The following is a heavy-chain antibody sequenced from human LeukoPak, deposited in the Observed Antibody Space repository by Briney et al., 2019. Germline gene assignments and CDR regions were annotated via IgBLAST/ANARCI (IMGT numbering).Heavy chain of an antibody. V-gene: IGHV3-7*01. D-gene: IGHD3-3*01. J-gene: IGHJ4*02. Sequence: GGSLRLSCAASGFVFRNYFMSCVRQAPGKGLEWVASIKNDGSEKYYVDSVRGRYTISRDNTKNSLYLQMSSLRAEDTAVYYCATDRGWRTSGYYLYYFEYWGQGTLVTFSS. CDR3: ATDRGWRTSGYYLYYFEY. CDR2: IKNDGSEK. CDR1: GFVFRNYF.